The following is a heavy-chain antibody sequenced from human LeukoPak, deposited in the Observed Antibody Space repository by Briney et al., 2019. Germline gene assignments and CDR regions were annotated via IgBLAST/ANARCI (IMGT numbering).Heavy chain of an antibody. Sequence: GGSLRLSCAASGFTFSSYSMNWVRQAPGKGLEWVSYISSSSSTIYYADSVKGRFTISRDNAKNSLYLQMNSLRAEDTAVYYCARDQGYYDSSGYCDYWGQGTLVTVSS. V-gene: IGHV3-48*04. CDR3: ARDQGYYDSSGYCDY. D-gene: IGHD3-22*01. J-gene: IGHJ4*02. CDR2: ISSSSSTI. CDR1: GFTFSSYS.